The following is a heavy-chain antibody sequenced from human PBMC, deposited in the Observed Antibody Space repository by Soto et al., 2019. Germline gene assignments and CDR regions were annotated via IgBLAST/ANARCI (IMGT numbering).Heavy chain of an antibody. CDR3: ARDHDYGDYDRWFDP. CDR2: MNPNSGNT. Sequence: GAPVKLSWEACGYSFESNALKWVRQANGQGLEWMGWMNPNSGNTGYAQKFQGRVTMTRNTSISTAYMELSSLRSEDTAVYYCARDHDYGDYDRWFDPWGQGTLVTVSP. D-gene: IGHD4-17*01. CDR1: GYSFESNA. J-gene: IGHJ5*02. V-gene: IGHV1-8*01.